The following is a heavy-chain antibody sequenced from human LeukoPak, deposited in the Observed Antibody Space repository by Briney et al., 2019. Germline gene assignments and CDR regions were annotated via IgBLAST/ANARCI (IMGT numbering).Heavy chain of an antibody. CDR1: GFTFDDYA. V-gene: IGHV3-9*01. D-gene: IGHD5-18*01. J-gene: IGHJ4*02. CDR3: AREDSLTYSR. Sequence: PGRSLRLSCAASGFTFDDYAMHWVRQAPGKGLEWVSGISWNSGSIGYADSVKGRFTISRDNAEKSLYLQMNSLRAEDTAVYYCAREDSLTYSRWGQGTLVTVSS. CDR2: ISWNSGSI.